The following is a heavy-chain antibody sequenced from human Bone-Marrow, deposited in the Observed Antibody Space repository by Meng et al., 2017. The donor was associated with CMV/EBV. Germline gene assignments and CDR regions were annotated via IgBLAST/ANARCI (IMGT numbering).Heavy chain of an antibody. CDR1: GFTFSSYA. Sequence: GESLKISCAASGFTFSSYAMSWVRQAPGKGLEWVSAMSGGVTSTYYADSVKGRFTISRDNSKNTLYLQMNSLRAEDTAVYYCARLSLYDSVGYYYYGMDVWGQGTTVTVSS. CDR3: ARLSLYDSVGYYYYGMDV. CDR2: MSGGVTST. V-gene: IGHV3-23*01. J-gene: IGHJ6*02. D-gene: IGHD3-3*01.